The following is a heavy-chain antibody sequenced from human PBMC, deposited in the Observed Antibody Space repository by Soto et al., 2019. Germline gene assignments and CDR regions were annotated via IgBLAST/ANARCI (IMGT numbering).Heavy chain of an antibody. CDR1: GDSISSTHW. CDR3: ATLPPRIVVTILPIPS. D-gene: IGHD2-21*01. V-gene: IGHV4-4*02. Sequence: QVQLRQSGPRLARPSGTLSLTCVVSGDSISSTHWWTWVRQTPGTGLEWIGEVYHTGSTKYNPSLTNRVTISLDKSNNPFSPNLTSLTAADTAVYYCATLPPRIVVTILPIPSWGQGTQVTVSS. J-gene: IGHJ4*02. CDR2: VYHTGST.